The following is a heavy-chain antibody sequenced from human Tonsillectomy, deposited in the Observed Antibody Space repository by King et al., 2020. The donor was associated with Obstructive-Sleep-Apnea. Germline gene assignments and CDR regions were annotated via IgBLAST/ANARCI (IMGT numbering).Heavy chain of an antibody. CDR1: GGSISTYY. V-gene: IGHV4-59*01. Sequence: VQLQESGPGLVKPSETLSLTCTVSGGSISTYYWSWIRQPPGKGLEWIGYIYYSGSTNYNPSLKSRVTISVDTSKNQFSLNLSSVTAADTAVYYCARAAHYYDSIDYWGQGTLVTVSS. J-gene: IGHJ4*02. CDR2: IYYSGST. CDR3: ARAAHYYDSIDY. D-gene: IGHD3-22*01.